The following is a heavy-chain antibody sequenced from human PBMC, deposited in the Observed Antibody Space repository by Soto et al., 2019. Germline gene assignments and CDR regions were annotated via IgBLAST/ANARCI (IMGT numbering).Heavy chain of an antibody. Sequence: GASVKVSCEASGGTFSSYAISWVRQAPGQGLEWMGGSIPIFGTANYAQKFQGRVTITADESTSTAYMERSSLRSEDTAVYCCASNDNGSGRYSLYYWGQGPLLTDSS. CDR2: SIPIFGTA. J-gene: IGHJ4*02. V-gene: IGHV1-69*13. CDR1: GGTFSSYA. D-gene: IGHD3-10*01. CDR3: ASNDNGSGRYSLYY.